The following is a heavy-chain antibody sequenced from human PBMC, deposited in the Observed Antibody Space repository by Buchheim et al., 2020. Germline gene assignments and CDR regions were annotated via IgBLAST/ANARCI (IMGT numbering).Heavy chain of an antibody. CDR3: AKDKEPMGYSSSWPLDY. J-gene: IGHJ4*02. D-gene: IGHD6-13*01. V-gene: IGHV3-23*01. Sequence: EVQLLESGGGLVQPGGSLRLSCAASGFTFSSYAMSWVRQAPGKGLGWVSAIRGSGGSPYSADSVKGRFHISRDNSKHTLYLQMNSLRAEDTAVYYGAKDKEPMGYSSSWPLDYWGQGTL. CDR2: IRGSGGSP. CDR1: GFTFSSYA.